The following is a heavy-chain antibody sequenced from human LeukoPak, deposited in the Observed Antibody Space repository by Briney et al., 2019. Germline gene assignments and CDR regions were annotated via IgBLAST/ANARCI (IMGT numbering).Heavy chain of an antibody. V-gene: IGHV4-61*02. J-gene: IGHJ4*02. Sequence: SQTLSLTCTVSGGSISSGSYYWGWIRQPAGKGLEWIRRIYTSGSTNYNPSPKSRVTISVDTSKNQFSLKLSSVTAADTAVYYCARTKTQRGYSGYDSDYWGQGTLVTVSS. D-gene: IGHD5-12*01. CDR2: IYTSGST. CDR1: GGSISSGSYY. CDR3: ARTKTQRGYSGYDSDY.